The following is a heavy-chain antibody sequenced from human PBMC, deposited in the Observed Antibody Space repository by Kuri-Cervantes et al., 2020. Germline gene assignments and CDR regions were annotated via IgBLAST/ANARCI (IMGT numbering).Heavy chain of an antibody. Sequence: ASVKVSCKASGYTFTAYYIHWVRQAPGQGLKWMGWINPNSGGTSYAPKFQGRVTMTRDTSITTVYLDLSRLRSDDTAVYYCARGGKRWLQPPVAGYFDYWGQGTLVTVSS. D-gene: IGHD5-24*01. V-gene: IGHV1-2*02. CDR2: INPNSGGT. J-gene: IGHJ4*02. CDR1: GYTFTAYY. CDR3: ARGGKRWLQPPVAGYFDY.